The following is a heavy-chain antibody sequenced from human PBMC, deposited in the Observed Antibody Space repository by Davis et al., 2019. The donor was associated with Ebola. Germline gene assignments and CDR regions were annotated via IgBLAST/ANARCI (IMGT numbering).Heavy chain of an antibody. Sequence: MPSETLSLTCAVYGGSFSGYYWSWIRQPPGKGLEWIGEINHSGSTNYNPSLKSRVTISVDTSKNQFSLKLSSVTAADTAVYYCARRRITMIVVVIAGGFDPWGQGTLVTVSS. J-gene: IGHJ5*02. CDR1: GGSFSGYY. V-gene: IGHV4-34*01. D-gene: IGHD3-22*01. CDR3: ARRRITMIVVVIAGGFDP. CDR2: INHSGST.